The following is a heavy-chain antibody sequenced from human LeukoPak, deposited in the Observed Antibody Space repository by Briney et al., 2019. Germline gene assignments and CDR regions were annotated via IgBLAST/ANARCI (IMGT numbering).Heavy chain of an antibody. CDR1: GFTLSSYE. V-gene: IGHV3-48*03. CDR3: ARYSSSFPYFDY. Sequence: GGSLRLSCAVSGFTLSSYEMNWVRQAPGKGLEWFSYISSSGYNIYYADSVKGRFTISRDSAKNSLYLQMNSLRAEDTAVYYCARYSSSFPYFDYWGQGTLVTVSS. J-gene: IGHJ4*02. D-gene: IGHD6-6*01. CDR2: ISSSGYNI.